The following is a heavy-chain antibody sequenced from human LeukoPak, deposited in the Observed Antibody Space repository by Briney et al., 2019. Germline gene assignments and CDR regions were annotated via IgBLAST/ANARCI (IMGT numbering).Heavy chain of an antibody. CDR2: IYYSGST. V-gene: IGHV4-39*01. CDR1: GGSISSSSYY. J-gene: IGHJ4*02. CDR3: ARQGYRILDY. D-gene: IGHD5-18*01. Sequence: SQTLSLTCTVSGGSISSSSYYWGWIRQPPGKGLEWIGSIYYSGSTYYNPSLKSRVTISVDTSKNQFSLKLSSVTAADTAVYYCARQGYRILDYWGQGTLVTVSS.